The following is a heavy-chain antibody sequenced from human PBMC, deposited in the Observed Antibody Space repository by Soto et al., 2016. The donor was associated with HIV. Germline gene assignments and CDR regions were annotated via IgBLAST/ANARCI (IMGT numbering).Heavy chain of an antibody. D-gene: IGHD6-19*01. CDR2: MNPNSGNT. J-gene: IGHJ1*01. Sequence: QVRLVQSGAEVKKPGASVKVSCKASRYTFTSYDINWVRQATGQGLEWMGWMNPNSGNTGYAQNFQGRVAITRNTSISTAYMELSSLRSEDTAVYYCARSLGSGWFQDFQHWGQGTLVTVSS. CDR1: RYTFTSYD. V-gene: IGHV1-8*03. CDR3: ARSLGSGWFQDFQH.